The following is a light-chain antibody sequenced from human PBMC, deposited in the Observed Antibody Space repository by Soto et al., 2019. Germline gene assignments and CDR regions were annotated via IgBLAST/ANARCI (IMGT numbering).Light chain of an antibody. J-gene: IGLJ1*01. CDR3: VLYLGSGIDV. V-gene: IGLV8-61*01. Sequence: QTVVTQEPSLSVSPGGAVTLTCGLSSGSVSTSYSPSWYQQTPGQSPRTLIYSTNTRSSGVPDRFSGSILGNKAALTITGAQADDESDYYCVLYLGSGIDVFGTGTKLTVL. CDR1: SGSVSTSYS. CDR2: STN.